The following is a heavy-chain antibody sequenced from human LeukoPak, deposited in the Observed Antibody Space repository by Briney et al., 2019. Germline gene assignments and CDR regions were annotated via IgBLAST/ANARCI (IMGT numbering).Heavy chain of an antibody. Sequence: GGSLRLSCAASGFTFSSYSMNWVRRAPGKGLEWVSYISSSSSTIYYADSVKGRFTISRDNAKNSLYLQMNSLRAEDTAVYYCAREAPDYWGQGTLVTVSS. CDR2: ISSSSSTI. J-gene: IGHJ4*02. CDR1: GFTFSSYS. V-gene: IGHV3-48*01. CDR3: AREAPDY.